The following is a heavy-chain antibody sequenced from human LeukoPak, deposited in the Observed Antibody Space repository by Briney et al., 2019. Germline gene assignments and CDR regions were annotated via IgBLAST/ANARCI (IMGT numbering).Heavy chain of an antibody. J-gene: IGHJ6*03. CDR3: VREPGWGLSGRFGRVFASYHTYYYMDV. D-gene: IGHD1-26*01. V-gene: IGHV1-46*03. CDR2: INPSDGAT. CDR1: GYTFTTYY. Sequence: ASLKVSCKASGYTFTTYYIHWVRQAPGPGLEWMGMINPSDGATTYAQKSQGRGTMTRDMSTTTVFMDVRSVRSGGTGVDFGVREPGWGLSGRFGRVFASYHTYYYMDVWGRGTTVTVSS.